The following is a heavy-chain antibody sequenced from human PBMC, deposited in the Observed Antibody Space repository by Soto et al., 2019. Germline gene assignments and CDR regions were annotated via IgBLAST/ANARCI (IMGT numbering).Heavy chain of an antibody. CDR1: GFTVSSNY. V-gene: IGHV3-53*01. J-gene: IGHJ4*02. CDR3: AKGFRSLEWYSLAPFDY. Sequence: GGSLRLSCAASGFTVSSNYMSWVRQAPGKGLEWVSAIGSSGSTYYADSVKGRFTISRDTPKKTLYLQMNSLRVEDTAKYYCAKGFRSLEWYSLAPFDYWGQGALVTVSS. CDR2: IGSSGST. D-gene: IGHD3-3*01.